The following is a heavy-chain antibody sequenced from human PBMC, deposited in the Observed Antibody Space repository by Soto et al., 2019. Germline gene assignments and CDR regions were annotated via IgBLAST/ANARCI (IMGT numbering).Heavy chain of an antibody. CDR2: IIPIFGTA. CDR3: ARGIRFLEWLLYY. J-gene: IGHJ4*02. Sequence: QVQLVQSGAEVKKPGSSVKVSCKAPGGTFSSYAISWVRQAPGQGLEWMGGIIPIFGTANYAQKFQGRVTITADESTSTAYMELSSRGSEDTAVYYCARGIRFLEWLLYYWGQGTLVTVSS. D-gene: IGHD3-3*01. CDR1: GGTFSSYA. V-gene: IGHV1-69*12.